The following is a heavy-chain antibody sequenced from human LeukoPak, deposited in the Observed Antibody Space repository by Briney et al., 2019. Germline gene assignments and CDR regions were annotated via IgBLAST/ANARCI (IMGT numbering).Heavy chain of an antibody. V-gene: IGHV1-2*06. Sequence: ASVKVSCKASGYTFTHHGISWVRQAPGQGLECMGRINLNSGGTNYAQKFQGRVTMTRDTSISTAYMELSRLRSDDTAVYYCARDGGVVPAAWDGFDFWGQGTMVTVSS. CDR2: INLNSGGT. CDR3: ARDGGVVPAAWDGFDF. CDR1: GYTFTHHG. J-gene: IGHJ3*01. D-gene: IGHD2-2*01.